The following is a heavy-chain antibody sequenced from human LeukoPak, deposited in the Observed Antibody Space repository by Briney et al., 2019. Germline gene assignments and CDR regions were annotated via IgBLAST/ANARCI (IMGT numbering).Heavy chain of an antibody. CDR1: IGSIGNDY. CDR2: GHHSESP. J-gene: IGHJ4*02. V-gene: IGHV4-59*01. D-gene: IGHD1-7*01. CDR3: ARENKGTVHDSTAAFHY. Sequence: NPSETLSLTCTVSIGSIGNDYWSWLRQSPGKGLEWIAYGHHSESPNYNPSLKSRVTISVDRSNNRFSLQLSSVTAADTAVYYCARENKGTVHDSTAAFHYWGQGTLVTVSS.